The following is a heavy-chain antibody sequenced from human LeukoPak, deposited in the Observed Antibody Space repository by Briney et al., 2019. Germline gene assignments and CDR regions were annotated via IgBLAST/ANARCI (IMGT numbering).Heavy chain of an antibody. CDR1: GFTFSSYA. V-gene: IGHV3-23*01. CDR3: AKDQSGYGDYVYFDY. CDR2: ISGSGGST. D-gene: IGHD4-17*01. J-gene: IGHJ4*02. Sequence: PGGSLRLSCAASGFTFSSYAMSWVRQAPGKGLEWVSAISGSGGSTYYADSVRGRFTISRDNSKNTLYLQMNSLRAEDTAVYYCAKDQSGYGDYVYFDYWGQGTLVTVSS.